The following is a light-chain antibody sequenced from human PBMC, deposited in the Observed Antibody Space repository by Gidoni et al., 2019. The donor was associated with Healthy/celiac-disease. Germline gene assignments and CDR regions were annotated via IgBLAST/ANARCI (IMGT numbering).Light chain of an antibody. CDR1: QGISNY. Sequence: DIQMTQSPSSLSASVGDRVTITCQASQGISNYLNWYQQKPGKAPKLLIYDASNLETGVPSRFSGSGSGTDFTFTISSLQPEDIATYYCQQYDNLPPIFNVXPGTKVDIK. CDR3: QQYDNLPPIFN. CDR2: DAS. J-gene: IGKJ3*01. V-gene: IGKV1-33*01.